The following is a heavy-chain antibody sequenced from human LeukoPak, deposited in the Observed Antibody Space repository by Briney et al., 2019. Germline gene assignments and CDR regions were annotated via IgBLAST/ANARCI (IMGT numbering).Heavy chain of an antibody. CDR2: IYTSGST. CDR3: AGCSGASCYYITSPLYFDY. CDR1: GGSISSYY. Sequence: SETLSLACTVSGGSISSYYWSWIRQPPGKGLEWIGRIYTSGSTNYNQSLKSRVTISVDKSKNQFSLKLSSVTAADTAVYYCAGCSGASCYYITSPLYFDYWGQGTLVTVSS. D-gene: IGHD2-15*01. J-gene: IGHJ4*02. V-gene: IGHV4-4*07.